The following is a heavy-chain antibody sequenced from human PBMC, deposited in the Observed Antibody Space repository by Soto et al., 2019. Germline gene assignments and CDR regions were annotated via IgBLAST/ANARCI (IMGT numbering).Heavy chain of an antibody. J-gene: IGHJ4*02. V-gene: IGHV4-4*07. D-gene: IGHD6-19*01. CDR1: GGSISSYY. CDR3: ARGREGGSGWFVDY. Sequence: SETLPLTCTVFGGSISSYYWNWTRQPAGKGLEWIGRIYSSGSTNYNPSLQSRVTLSVDTSKNQFSLKLTSVTAPDTAVYYCARGREGGSGWFVDYWGQGTLVTVSS. CDR2: IYSSGST.